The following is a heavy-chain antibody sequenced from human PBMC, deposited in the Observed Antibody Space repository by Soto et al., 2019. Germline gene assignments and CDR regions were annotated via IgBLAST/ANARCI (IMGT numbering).Heavy chain of an antibody. Sequence: QLQLQESGPGLVKPSETLSLTCTVSGGPISSSSYYWGWIRQPPGKGLEWIGSIYYSGTTYYNSSLKSRVTISVDASRNQFSLRLSSVTAADTAVYYCARLPRKEGARIYWGQGTLVTVSS. D-gene: IGHD1-26*01. CDR1: GGPISSSSYY. V-gene: IGHV4-39*01. CDR2: IYYSGTT. CDR3: ARLPRKEGARIY. J-gene: IGHJ4*02.